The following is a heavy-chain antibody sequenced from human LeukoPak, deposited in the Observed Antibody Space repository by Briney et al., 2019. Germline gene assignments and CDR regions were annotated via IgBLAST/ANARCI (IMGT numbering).Heavy chain of an antibody. J-gene: IGHJ5*02. Sequence: PGGSLRLSCAASGFTFSSYWMSWVRQAPGKGLEWVANIKKDGSEKYYVDSVKGRFTISRDNAKTSLYLQMNSLRAEDTAVYYCARLLGYCSGGSCFGWFDPWGQGTLVTVSS. CDR3: ARLLGYCSGGSCFGWFDP. V-gene: IGHV3-7*01. CDR1: GFTFSSYW. D-gene: IGHD2-15*01. CDR2: IKKDGSEK.